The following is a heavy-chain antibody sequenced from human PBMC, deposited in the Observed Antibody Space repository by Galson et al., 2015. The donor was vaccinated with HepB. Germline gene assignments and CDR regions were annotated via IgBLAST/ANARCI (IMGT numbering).Heavy chain of an antibody. V-gene: IGHV3-23*01. CDR2: ISGGGGSA. CDR3: AKNYVSGSSDSYMDV. Sequence: SLRLSCAASGFTFSSYAMSWVRQAPGKGLELVSAISGGGGSADYADSVKGRFTVSRDNSKNTLYLQMSSLRTDDTAVYYCAKNYVSGSSDSYMDVWGKGTTVSVS. J-gene: IGHJ6*03. D-gene: IGHD3-10*01. CDR1: GFTFSSYA.